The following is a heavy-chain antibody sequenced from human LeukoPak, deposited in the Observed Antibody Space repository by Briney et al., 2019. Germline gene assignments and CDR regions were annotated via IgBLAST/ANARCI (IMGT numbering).Heavy chain of an antibody. Sequence: SETLSLTCTVSGGSISSYYWSWIRQPPGKGLEWIGYIYYSGSTNYSPSLKSRGTISVDTSKNQFSRKLISVTAADTAVYYCARPDSSGYYFKSRDPLDAFDIWGQGTMVTVSS. J-gene: IGHJ3*02. CDR3: ARPDSSGYYFKSRDPLDAFDI. CDR1: GGSISSYY. CDR2: IYYSGST. D-gene: IGHD3-22*01. V-gene: IGHV4-59*01.